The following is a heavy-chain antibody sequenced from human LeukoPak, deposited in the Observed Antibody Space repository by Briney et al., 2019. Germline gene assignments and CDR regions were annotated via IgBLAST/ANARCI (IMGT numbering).Heavy chain of an antibody. CDR1: GGSISSSSHY. CDR2: IYYSGST. D-gene: IGHD3-22*01. J-gene: IGHJ4*02. Sequence: SETLSLTCTVSGGSISSSSHYWGWLRQPPGKGLEWIGSIYYSGSTYYNPALKSRVTISVDTSKIQFSLKLSSVTAAGTAVYYCARRPYYYDSSGYPRDYWGQGTLVTVSS. CDR3: ARRPYYYDSSGYPRDY. V-gene: IGHV4-39*01.